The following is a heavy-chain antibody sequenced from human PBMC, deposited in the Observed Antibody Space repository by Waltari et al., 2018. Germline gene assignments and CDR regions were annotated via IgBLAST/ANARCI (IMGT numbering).Heavy chain of an antibody. Sequence: QVQLQESGPGLVKPSETLSLTCTVSGGSISSHSWSWIRQPPGKGLEWIGYIYYSGSTNYNPSLKSRVTISVDTSKNQFSLKLSSVTAADTAVYYCARDLHGDYVDYWGQGTLVTVSS. V-gene: IGHV4-59*11. J-gene: IGHJ4*02. CDR1: GGSISSHS. CDR3: ARDLHGDYVDY. D-gene: IGHD4-17*01. CDR2: IYYSGST.